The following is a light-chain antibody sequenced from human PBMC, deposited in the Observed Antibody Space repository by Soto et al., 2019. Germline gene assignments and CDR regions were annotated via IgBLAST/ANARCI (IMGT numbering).Light chain of an antibody. CDR3: AAWDDSLSGVV. CDR1: SSNIGSNY. Sequence: QPVLTQPPSASGTPGQRVTISCSGSSSNIGSNYVYWYQQLPGTAPKLLIFRNNQRPSGVPDRFSGSKSGTSASLAISGLRSEDEADYDCAAWDDSLSGVVFGVDTQLTVL. V-gene: IGLV1-47*01. J-gene: IGLJ2*01. CDR2: RNN.